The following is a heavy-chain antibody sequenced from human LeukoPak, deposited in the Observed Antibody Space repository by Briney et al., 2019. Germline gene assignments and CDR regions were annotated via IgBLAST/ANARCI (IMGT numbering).Heavy chain of an antibody. Sequence: NSSETLSLTCDISGDSISSYYWSWIRQPPGKGLEWIGYIYNSGSIHYNPSLKSRVSISVDTSKNQFSLNLGSVTAADTAVYYCARVGEMATIRDWGPGFLVTVSS. D-gene: IGHD5-24*01. V-gene: IGHV4-59*01. CDR1: GDSISSYY. CDR3: ARVGEMATIRD. CDR2: IYNSGSI. J-gene: IGHJ4*02.